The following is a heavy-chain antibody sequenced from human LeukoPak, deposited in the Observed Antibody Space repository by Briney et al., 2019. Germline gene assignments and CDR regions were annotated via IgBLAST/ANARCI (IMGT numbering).Heavy chain of an antibody. CDR1: GDSISTYY. D-gene: IGHD6-13*01. V-gene: IGHV4-59*01. J-gene: IGHJ2*01. CDR3: ARDLGSSWPNWYFDL. Sequence: SETLSLTCTVSGDSISTYYWSWIRQPPGKGLEWIGYINYSGNTNSNPSLKSRVTISIDTSKNQFSLKLSSVTAADTAVYYCARDLGSSWPNWYFDLWGRGTLVTVSS. CDR2: INYSGNT.